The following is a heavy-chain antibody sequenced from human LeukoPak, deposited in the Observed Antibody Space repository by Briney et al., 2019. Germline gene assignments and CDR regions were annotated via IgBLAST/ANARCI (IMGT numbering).Heavy chain of an antibody. Sequence: KTGGSLRLSCAASGFTFSSYSMNWVRQAPGKGLDWVSSISSSSSYIYYADSVKGRFTISRDNAKNSLHLQMNSLRAEDTAVYYCARDGQTGTTVYWGQGTLVTVSS. CDR2: ISSSSSYI. CDR1: GFTFSSYS. J-gene: IGHJ4*02. D-gene: IGHD1-7*01. CDR3: ARDGQTGTTVY. V-gene: IGHV3-21*01.